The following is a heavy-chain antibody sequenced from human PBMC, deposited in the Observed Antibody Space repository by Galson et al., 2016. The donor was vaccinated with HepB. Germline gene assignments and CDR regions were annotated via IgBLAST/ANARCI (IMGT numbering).Heavy chain of an antibody. J-gene: IGHJ2*01. CDR2: NSSSSSTI. CDR3: ARLRFSSSWYKDY. D-gene: IGHD6-13*01. CDR1: GFTFSSYS. Sequence: SLRLSCAASGFTFSSYSMSWVRQAPGRGLEWVSYNSSSSSTIYYADSVKGRFTISRDNAKNSLFLQLNSLRAEDTAVYYCARLRFSSSWYKDYWGGGTLVTVSS. V-gene: IGHV3-48*04.